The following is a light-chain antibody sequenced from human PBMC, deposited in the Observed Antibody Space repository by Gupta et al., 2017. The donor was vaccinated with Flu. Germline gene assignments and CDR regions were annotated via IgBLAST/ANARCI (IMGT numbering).Light chain of an antibody. V-gene: IGLV2-14*01. CDR1: SSDVGGYNY. CDR2: EVS. J-gene: IGLJ1*01. CDR3: SSYTSSSPLV. Sequence: QSALTQPASVSGSPGPSITISCTVTSSDVGGYNYVSWYQQHPGKAPKLMIYEVSNRPAGVANRFSGSKSGNTASLTISGLQAEDEADYYCSSYTSSSPLVFGTGTKVTVL.